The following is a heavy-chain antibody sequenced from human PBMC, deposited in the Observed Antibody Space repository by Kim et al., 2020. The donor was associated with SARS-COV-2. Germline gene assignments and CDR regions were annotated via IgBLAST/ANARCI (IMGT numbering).Heavy chain of an antibody. CDR2: ISGSGNTI. V-gene: IGHV3-48*03. Sequence: GGSLRLSCAASGFTFSSYEMNWVRQAPGKGLEWLSYISGSGNTIYYAGSVKGRFTISRDNARYSLYLQMNSLRAEDTAIYYCASGSGSYSAGYSYYVDV. CDR3: ASGSGSYSAGYSYYVDV. J-gene: IGHJ6*03. D-gene: IGHD3-10*01. CDR1: GFTFSSYE.